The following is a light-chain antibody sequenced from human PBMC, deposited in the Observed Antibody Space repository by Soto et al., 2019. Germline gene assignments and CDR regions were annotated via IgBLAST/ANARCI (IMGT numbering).Light chain of an antibody. Sequence: QSVLTQPPSASGTPGQRVTISCSGSSSNIGSNAVSWYQHFPGTAPQVLIYSDDQRPSGVPDRFSGSKSGTSASLAISGLLAEDEADYFCAAWGESLNTWVFGGGTKLTVL. V-gene: IGLV1-44*01. CDR1: SSNIGSNA. J-gene: IGLJ3*02. CDR2: SDD. CDR3: AAWGESLNTWV.